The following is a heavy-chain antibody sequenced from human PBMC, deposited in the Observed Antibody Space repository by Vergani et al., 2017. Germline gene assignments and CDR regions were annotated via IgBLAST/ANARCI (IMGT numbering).Heavy chain of an antibody. CDR3: ARRIASRVIDWLLSDAYYYDY. CDR2: IYTSGST. CDR1: GGSISSYY. Sequence: QVQLQESGPGLVKPSETLSLTCTVSGGSISSYYWSWIRQPAGKGLEWIGRIYTSGSTNYNPSLKSRVTMTTDTSTSTAYMALRSLRSDDTAVYYCARRIASRVIDWLLSDAYYYDYWGQGTLVTVSS. D-gene: IGHD3-9*01. J-gene: IGHJ4*02. V-gene: IGHV4-4*07.